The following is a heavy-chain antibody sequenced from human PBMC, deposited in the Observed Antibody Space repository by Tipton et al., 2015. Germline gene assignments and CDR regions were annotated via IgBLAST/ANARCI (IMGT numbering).Heavy chain of an antibody. Sequence: SLRLSCAASGFTFSSYNMNWVRQAPGKGLEWVSSISPSSTYIYYADSVKGRFTTSRDNAKNSLYLQMNSLRAEDTAVYYCARDLFSGPFWGQGTMVTVSS. CDR1: GFTFSSYN. J-gene: IGHJ3*01. V-gene: IGHV3-21*01. D-gene: IGHD1-26*01. CDR2: ISPSSTYI. CDR3: ARDLFSGPF.